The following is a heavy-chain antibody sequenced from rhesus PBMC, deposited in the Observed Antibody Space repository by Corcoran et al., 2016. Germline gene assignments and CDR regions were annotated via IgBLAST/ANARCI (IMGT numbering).Heavy chain of an antibody. V-gene: IGHV4-173*01. CDR3: AREPGIYSGSYSDFDY. J-gene: IGHJ4*01. D-gene: IGHD3-16*01. Sequence: QLQLQESGPGLVKPSETLSLTCAVSGGSISSNYWSWIRQPPGKGLEWIGRISGSGGSTDYNPSLKSRVTISTYTSKNQFSLKLSSVTAADTAVYYCAREPGIYSGSYSDFDYWGQGVLVTVSS. CDR1: GGSISSNY. CDR2: ISGSGGST.